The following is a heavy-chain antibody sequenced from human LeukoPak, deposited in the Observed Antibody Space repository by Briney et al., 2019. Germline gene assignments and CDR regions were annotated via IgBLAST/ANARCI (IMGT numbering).Heavy chain of an antibody. CDR1: GGTFSSYT. V-gene: IGHV1-69*04. Sequence: SVKVSCKASGGTFSSYTISWVRQAPGQGLEWMGRIIPILGIANYAQKFQGRVTITADKSTSTGYMELSSLRSEDKAVYYCARENEYYDFWSGYFTWGQGTLVTVSS. CDR3: ARENEYYDFWSGYFT. J-gene: IGHJ5*02. CDR2: IIPILGIA. D-gene: IGHD3-3*01.